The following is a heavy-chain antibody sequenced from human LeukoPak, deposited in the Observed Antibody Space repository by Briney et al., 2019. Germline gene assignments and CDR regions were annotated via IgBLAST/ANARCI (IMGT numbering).Heavy chain of an antibody. CDR1: GYTFTSYA. V-gene: IGHV1-3*01. CDR3: ARVYQKGIAVAGDAFDI. J-gene: IGHJ3*02. Sequence: ASVKVSCKASGYTFTSYAMHWVRQAPGQRLEWMGWINAGNGNTKYSQKFQGRVTITRDTSASTAYMELSSLRSEDTAVYYCARVYQKGIAVAGDAFDIWGQGTMVTVSS. D-gene: IGHD6-19*01. CDR2: INAGNGNT.